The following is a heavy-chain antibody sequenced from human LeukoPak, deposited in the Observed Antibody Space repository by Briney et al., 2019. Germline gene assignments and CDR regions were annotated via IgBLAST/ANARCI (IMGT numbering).Heavy chain of an antibody. Sequence: PGGSLRLSCAASGFTFSSYSMNWVRQAPGKGLEWVSSISSSSSSIYYADSVKGRFTISRDNAKNSLYLQMNSLRAEDTAVYYCARASKYYYDSSGYPLDYWGQGTLVTVSS. V-gene: IGHV3-21*01. J-gene: IGHJ4*02. CDR3: ARASKYYYDSSGYPLDY. CDR2: ISSSSSSI. CDR1: GFTFSSYS. D-gene: IGHD3-22*01.